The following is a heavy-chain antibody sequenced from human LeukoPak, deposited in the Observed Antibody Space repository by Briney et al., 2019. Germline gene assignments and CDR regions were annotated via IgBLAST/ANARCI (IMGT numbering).Heavy chain of an antibody. Sequence: ASVKVSCKASGYIFTDYYMHWVRQAPGQELGWMGRINPNSGGTNYAQKFQGRVTMTRDTSISTAYTELRSLRSDDTAVYYCARITYDFWSGYYMPDDPWGQGTLVTVSS. CDR2: INPNSGGT. CDR1: GYIFTDYY. J-gene: IGHJ5*02. CDR3: ARITYDFWSGYYMPDDP. V-gene: IGHV1/OR15-1*01. D-gene: IGHD3-3*01.